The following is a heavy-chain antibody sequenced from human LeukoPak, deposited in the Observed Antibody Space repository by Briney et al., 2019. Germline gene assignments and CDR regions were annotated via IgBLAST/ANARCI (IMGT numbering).Heavy chain of an antibody. Sequence: ASVKVSCKASGYTFTGYYMHWVRQAPGQGLEWMGWINPNSGGTNYALKFQGRVTMTRDTSISTAYMELSRLRSDDTAVYYCARESTGYSSSFDYWGQGTLVTVSS. V-gene: IGHV1-2*02. J-gene: IGHJ4*02. D-gene: IGHD6-13*01. CDR3: ARESTGYSSSFDY. CDR2: INPNSGGT. CDR1: GYTFTGYY.